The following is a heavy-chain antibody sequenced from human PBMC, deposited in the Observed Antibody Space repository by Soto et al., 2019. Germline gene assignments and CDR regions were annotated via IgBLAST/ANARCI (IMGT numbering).Heavy chain of an antibody. V-gene: IGHV2-70*01. J-gene: IGHJ5*02. CDR2: IDWDDDK. CDR3: ARTTFSSGYPLGFNWFDP. Sequence: GPTLVNPTQTLTLTCTFSGFSLSTSGMCVSWIRQPPGKSLEWLALIDWDDDKYYSTSLKTRLTISKDTSKNQVVLTMTNMDPVDTATYYCARTTFSSGYPLGFNWFDPWGQGTLVTVSS. CDR1: GFSLSTSGMC. D-gene: IGHD6-19*01.